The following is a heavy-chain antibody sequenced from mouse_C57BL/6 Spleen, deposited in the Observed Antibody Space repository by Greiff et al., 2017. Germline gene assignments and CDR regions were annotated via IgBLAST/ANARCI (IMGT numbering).Heavy chain of an antibody. CDR3: ARDSGSSAYAMDY. CDR2: IYPGDGDT. J-gene: IGHJ4*01. CDR1: GYAFSSSW. Sequence: QVQLKQSGPEPVKPGASVKISCKASGYAFSSSWMNWVKQRPGKGLEWIGRIYPGDGDTNYNGKFKGTATLTADKSSSTAYMQLSSLTSEDSAVSFCARDSGSSAYAMDYWGQGTSVTVSS. D-gene: IGHD1-1*01. V-gene: IGHV1-82*01.